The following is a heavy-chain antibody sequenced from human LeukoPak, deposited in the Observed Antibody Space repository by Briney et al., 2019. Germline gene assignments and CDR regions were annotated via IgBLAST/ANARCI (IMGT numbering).Heavy chain of an antibody. CDR3: ARYSSSSPRYYYYYMDV. J-gene: IGHJ6*03. Sequence: GGSLRLSCAASGFTFSSYSMNWVRQAPGKGLEWVSSISSSSSYIYYADSVKGRFTISRDNAKNSLYLQMNSLRAEDTAVYYCARYSSSSPRYYYYYMDVWGKGTTVTVSS. CDR2: ISSSSSYI. V-gene: IGHV3-21*01. D-gene: IGHD6-6*01. CDR1: GFTFSSYS.